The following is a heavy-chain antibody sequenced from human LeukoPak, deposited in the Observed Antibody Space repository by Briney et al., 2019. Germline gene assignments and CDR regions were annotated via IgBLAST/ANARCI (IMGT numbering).Heavy chain of an antibody. CDR1: GGSISSYY. CDR3: ARDPHY. CDR2: IYYSGST. Sequence: PSETLSLTCTVSGGSISSYYWSWIRQPPGKGLEWIGYIYYSGSTTYNPSLKSRVTISVDTSKNQFSLKLSSVTAADTAVYYCARDPHYWGQGTLVTVSS. J-gene: IGHJ4*02. V-gene: IGHV4-59*01.